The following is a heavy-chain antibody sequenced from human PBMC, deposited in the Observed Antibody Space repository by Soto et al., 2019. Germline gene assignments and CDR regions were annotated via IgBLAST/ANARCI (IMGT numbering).Heavy chain of an antibody. J-gene: IGHJ6*02. CDR3: AKGILSATIGPYAMDV. Sequence: PGGSLRLSCEASGFAFSSYAMHWVRQAPGKGLEWVGVISYDGNYIYYADSVKGRFTISRDNSKNTLYVQVNSLRPEDTAVYYCAKGILSATIGPYAMDVWGQGTTVNVS. CDR2: ISYDGNYI. CDR1: GFAFSSYA. D-gene: IGHD3-16*01. V-gene: IGHV3-30*18.